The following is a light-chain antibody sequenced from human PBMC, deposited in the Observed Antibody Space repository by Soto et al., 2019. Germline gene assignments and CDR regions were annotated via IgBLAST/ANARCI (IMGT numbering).Light chain of an antibody. V-gene: IGLV1-44*01. Sequence: QSLLTQPPSASGTPGQRVTISCSGSSSNIGTNTVTWYQQLPGAAPKLLIYSDNQRASGVPDRFSGSKSGTSASLAISGLQSEDEADYYCAAWDVSLVVFGGGTKLTVL. CDR2: SDN. CDR1: SSNIGTNT. J-gene: IGLJ2*01. CDR3: AAWDVSLVV.